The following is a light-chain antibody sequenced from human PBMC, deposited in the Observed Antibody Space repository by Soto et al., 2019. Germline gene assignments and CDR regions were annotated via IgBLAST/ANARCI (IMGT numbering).Light chain of an antibody. CDR2: GNS. CDR3: QSYDSSLSGSVV. V-gene: IGLV1-40*01. J-gene: IGLJ2*01. Sequence: QSVLTQPPSVSGAPGQRVTFSCTGSSSNIGAGYDVHWYQQPPGTAPKLLIYGNSNRPSGVPDRFSGSKSGTSASLAITGLQAEDEADYYCQSYDSSLSGSVVFGGGTKLTVL. CDR1: SSNIGAGYD.